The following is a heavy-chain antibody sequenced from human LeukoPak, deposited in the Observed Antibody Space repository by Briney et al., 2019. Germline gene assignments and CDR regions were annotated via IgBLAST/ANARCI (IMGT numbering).Heavy chain of an antibody. V-gene: IGHV3-30*02. CDR3: AKDSHSGYSYGQHYYSDY. Sequence: PGVSLRLSCAASGFTFSSYGMHWVRQAPGKGLEWVAFIRYDGSNKYYADSVKGRFTISRDNSKNTLFLQMNSLRAEDTAVYYCAKDSHSGYSYGQHYYSDYWGQGTLVTVSS. D-gene: IGHD5-18*01. J-gene: IGHJ4*02. CDR1: GFTFSSYG. CDR2: IRYDGSNK.